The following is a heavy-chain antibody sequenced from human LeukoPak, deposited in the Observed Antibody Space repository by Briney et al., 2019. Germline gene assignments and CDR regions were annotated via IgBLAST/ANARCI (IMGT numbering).Heavy chain of an antibody. CDR3: AKEERIQLWPYYYYYMDV. D-gene: IGHD5-18*01. CDR1: GFTFSSYG. J-gene: IGHJ6*03. V-gene: IGHV3-30*02. CDR2: IRYDGSNK. Sequence: PGGSLRLSCAASGFTFSSYGMHWVRQAPGKGLEWVAFIRYDGSNKYYADSVKGRFTISRDNSKNTLYLQMNSLRAEDTAVYYCAKEERIQLWPYYYYYMDVWGKGTTVTASS.